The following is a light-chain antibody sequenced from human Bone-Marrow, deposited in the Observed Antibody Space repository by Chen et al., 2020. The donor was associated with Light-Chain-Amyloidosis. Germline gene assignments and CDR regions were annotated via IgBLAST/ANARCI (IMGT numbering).Light chain of an antibody. CDR2: EGS. J-gene: IGLJ2*01. CDR1: SSDVGSYNL. V-gene: IGLV2-23*01. Sequence: QSALTPPASVSGSPGQSITISCTGTSSDVGSYNLVSWYQQHPGKAPKLMIYEGSKRPSGVSNRFSGSKSGNTASLTISGLQAEDEADYYCCSYAGRVFGGGTKLTVL. CDR3: CSYAGRV.